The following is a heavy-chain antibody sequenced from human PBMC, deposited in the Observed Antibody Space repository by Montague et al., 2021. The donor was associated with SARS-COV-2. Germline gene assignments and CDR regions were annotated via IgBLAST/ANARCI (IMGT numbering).Heavy chain of an antibody. CDR1: GFSLSTSGIC. Sequence: PALVKPTQTLTLTCTFSGFSLSTSGICVSWIRQPPGKALEWLARIDWDDDKYYSTSLKTWLTISKDTSKNQVVLTMTNMDPVDTATYYCARMRIAAAGSPFDIWGQGTMVTVSS. D-gene: IGHD6-13*01. CDR3: ARMRIAAAGSPFDI. V-gene: IGHV2-70*11. CDR2: IDWDDDK. J-gene: IGHJ3*02.